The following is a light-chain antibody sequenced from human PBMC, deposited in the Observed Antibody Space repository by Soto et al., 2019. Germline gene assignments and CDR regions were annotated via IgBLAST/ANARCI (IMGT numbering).Light chain of an antibody. J-gene: IGLJ3*02. CDR3: SSYTASSTVV. V-gene: IGLV2-14*01. Sequence: QSALTQPASVSGSPGQSITISCTGTSSDVGSYNYVSWYHQHPGKAPKLMIYDVTNRPSGVSNRFSGSKSGNTASLTISGLQAEDEAEYYCSSYTASSTVVFGGGTKLTVL. CDR1: SSDVGSYNY. CDR2: DVT.